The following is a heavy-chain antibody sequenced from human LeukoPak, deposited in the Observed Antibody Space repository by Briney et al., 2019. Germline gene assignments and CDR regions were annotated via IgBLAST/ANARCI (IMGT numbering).Heavy chain of an antibody. CDR2: ISYDGSNK. Sequence: GGSLRLSCAASGFTFSSYGMHWVRLAPGKGLEWVAVISYDGSNKYYADSVKGRFTISRDNSKNTLYLQMNSLRAEDTAVYYCAKDSSYGDYADYFDYWGQGTLVTVSS. CDR1: GFTFSSYG. V-gene: IGHV3-30*18. D-gene: IGHD4-17*01. CDR3: AKDSSYGDYADYFDY. J-gene: IGHJ4*02.